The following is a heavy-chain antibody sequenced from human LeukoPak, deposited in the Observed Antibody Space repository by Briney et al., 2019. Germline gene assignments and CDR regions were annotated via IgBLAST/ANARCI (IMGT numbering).Heavy chain of an antibody. D-gene: IGHD3-10*01. J-gene: IGHJ4*02. CDR2: IYHSGST. Sequence: SETLSLTCAVSGGSISSSNWWSWVRQPPGKGLEWIGEIYHSGSTNFNPSLKSRVTISVDKSKNQFSLKLSSVTAADTAVYYCASLYYYGSGSSSTHDYWGQGTLVTVSS. V-gene: IGHV4-4*02. CDR1: GGSISSSNW. CDR3: ASLYYYGSGSSSTHDY.